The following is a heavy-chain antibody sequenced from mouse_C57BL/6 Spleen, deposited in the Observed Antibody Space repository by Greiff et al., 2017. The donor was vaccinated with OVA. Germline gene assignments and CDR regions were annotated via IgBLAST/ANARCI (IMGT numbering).Heavy chain of an antibody. D-gene: IGHD3-1*01. CDR1: GFTFSDYY. V-gene: IGHV5-16*01. Sequence: EVKLVESEGGLVQPGSSMKLSCTASGFTFSDYYMAWVRQVPEKGLEWVANINYDGSSTYYLDSLKSRFIISRDNAKNILYLQMSSLKSEDTATYYCARDNTLGYFDDWGQGTTLTVSS. CDR2: INYDGSST. CDR3: ARDNTLGYFDD. J-gene: IGHJ2*01.